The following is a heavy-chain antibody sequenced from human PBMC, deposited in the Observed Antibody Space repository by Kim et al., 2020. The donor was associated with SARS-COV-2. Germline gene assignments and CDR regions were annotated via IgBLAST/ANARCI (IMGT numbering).Heavy chain of an antibody. V-gene: IGHV3-33*01. D-gene: IGHD6-13*01. J-gene: IGHJ4*02. CDR3: ARENGQQLVPFDY. CDR2: IWYDGSNK. CDR1: GFTFSSYG. Sequence: GGSLRLSCAASGFTFSSYGMHWVRQAPGKGLEWVAVIWYDGSNKYYADSVKGRFTISRDNSKNTLYLQMNSLRAEDTAVYYCARENGQQLVPFDYWGQGTLVTVSS.